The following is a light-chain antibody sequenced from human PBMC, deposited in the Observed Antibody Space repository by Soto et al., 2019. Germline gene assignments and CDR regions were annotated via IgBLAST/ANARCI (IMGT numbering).Light chain of an antibody. CDR2: KAS. CDR1: QRISSW. CDR3: QKYNSYPYT. V-gene: IGKV1-5*03. J-gene: IGKJ2*01. Sequence: DIQMTQSPSTLSASVGDRVTITCRASQRISSWLAWYQQKPGKAPKLLIYKASSLESGVPSRFSGGGSGTEFTLPLSSLQPDDFATYYCQKYNSYPYTFGQGTKLEIK.